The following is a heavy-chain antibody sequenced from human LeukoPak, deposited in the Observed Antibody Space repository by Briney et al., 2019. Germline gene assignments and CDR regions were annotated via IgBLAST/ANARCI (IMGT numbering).Heavy chain of an antibody. V-gene: IGHV4-34*01. Sequence: SSETLSLTCAVYGGSFSGYYWSWIRQPPGKGLEWIGEINHSGSTNYNPSLKSRVTIPVDTSKNQFSLKLSSVTAADTAVYYCARSPRNIVVPAAISNYGYFDYWGQGTLVTVSS. CDR3: ARSPRNIVVPAAISNYGYFDY. J-gene: IGHJ4*02. CDR2: INHSGST. D-gene: IGHD2-2*01. CDR1: GGSFSGYY.